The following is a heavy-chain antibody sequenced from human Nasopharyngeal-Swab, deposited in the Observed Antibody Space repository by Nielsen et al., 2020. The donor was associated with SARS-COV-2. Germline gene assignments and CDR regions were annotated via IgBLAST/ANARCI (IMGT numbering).Heavy chain of an antibody. D-gene: IGHD3-22*01. J-gene: IGHJ4*02. V-gene: IGHV3-11*01. CDR3: ARSTPYYYDSSGYYYYLDY. CDR2: ISSSGSTI. Sequence: GESLKISCAASGFTFSDYYMSWIRQAPGKGLEWVSYISSSGSTIYYADSVKGRFTISRDNAKNSLYLQMNSLRAEDTAVYYCARSTPYYYDSSGYYYYLDYWGQGTLVTVSS. CDR1: GFTFSDYY.